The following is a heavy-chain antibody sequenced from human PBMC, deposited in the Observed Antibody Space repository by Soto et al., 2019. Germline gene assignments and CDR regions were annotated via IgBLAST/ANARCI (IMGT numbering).Heavy chain of an antibody. Sequence: QITLKESGPPLVRPTQTLTLTCTFSGFSLSTSGLGVGWIRQPPGKALEWLALIYWNDDKRYSPSLKASLTSTKDPSKNQVVLTMTNMDPVDTATYYCAHRPSGWYLFDYWGQGTLVTVSS. D-gene: IGHD6-19*01. CDR2: IYWNDDK. J-gene: IGHJ4*02. CDR3: AHRPSGWYLFDY. CDR1: GFSLSTSGLG. V-gene: IGHV2-5*01.